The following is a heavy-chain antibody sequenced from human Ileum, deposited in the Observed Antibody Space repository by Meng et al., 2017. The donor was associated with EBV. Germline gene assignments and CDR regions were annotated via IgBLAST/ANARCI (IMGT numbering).Heavy chain of an antibody. V-gene: IGHV1-3*01. J-gene: IGHJ4*02. CDR1: GYIFTTYS. CDR3: TRCYSGGVCYYFDY. Sequence: VHLVLSGAAVNEPGAHVTVSCKASGYIFTTYSVHWVRQAPGQRLEWMGWINAENSNTEHSQKFQGRVTITSDTSASTAHMELSSLTSEDTAIYYFTRCYSGGVCYYFDYWGQGTLVTVSS. CDR2: INAENSNT. D-gene: IGHD2-8*02.